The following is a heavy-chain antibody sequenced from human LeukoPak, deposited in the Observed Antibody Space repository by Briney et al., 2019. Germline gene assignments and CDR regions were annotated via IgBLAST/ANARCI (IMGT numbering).Heavy chain of an antibody. J-gene: IGHJ4*02. D-gene: IGHD4-17*01. Sequence: GASVKVSCKASGYTFTSNYIHWVRQAPEQGLEWMGIINPSGGSTSYAQKFQGRVTMTRDTSTSTVYMELSSLRSEDTAVYYCAREPTVTRDFDYWGQGTLVTVSS. V-gene: IGHV1-46*01. CDR3: AREPTVTRDFDY. CDR1: GYTFTSNY. CDR2: INPSGGST.